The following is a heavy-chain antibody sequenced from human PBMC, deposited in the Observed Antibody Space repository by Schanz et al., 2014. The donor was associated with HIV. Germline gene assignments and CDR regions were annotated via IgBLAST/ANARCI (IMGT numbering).Heavy chain of an antibody. J-gene: IGHJ1*01. CDR3: ARDNRGDYYLDS. V-gene: IGHV3-23*01. D-gene: IGHD4-17*01. CDR1: GFTFKDYA. CDR2: ISGSGAST. Sequence: EVQLLESGGGLVQPGGSLRLSCAASGFTFKDYAMSWVRQAPGKGLEWVSTISGSGASTFYADSVKGRFTVFRDNSKNTLYLQMNSLSPEDTAVYYCARDNRGDYYLDSWGQGTLVTVSS.